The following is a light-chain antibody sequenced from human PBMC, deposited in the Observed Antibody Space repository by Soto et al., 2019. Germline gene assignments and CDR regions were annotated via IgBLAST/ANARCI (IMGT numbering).Light chain of an antibody. CDR2: EVS. CDR3: SSYTSSSPYV. V-gene: IGLV2-14*01. Sequence: SVLTQPASVSGSPGQSITISCTGTSSDVGGYNYVSWYQQYPGKAPKLMIYEVSNRPSGVSNRFSGSKSGNTASLTISGLQAEDEADYYCSSYTSSSPYVFGTGTKLTVL. CDR1: SSDVGGYNY. J-gene: IGLJ1*01.